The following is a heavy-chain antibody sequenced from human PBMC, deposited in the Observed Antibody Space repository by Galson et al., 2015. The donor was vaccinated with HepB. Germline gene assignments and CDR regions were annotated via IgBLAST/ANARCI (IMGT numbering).Heavy chain of an antibody. J-gene: IGHJ2*01. V-gene: IGHV3-21*01. CDR3: ARDGYCAGDCSYEKWYFDL. Sequence: SLRLSCAASGFIFSSSNMNWVRQAPGRGLEWVSSISSGGTYIYYADSVKGRFTISRDNAKTSLYLQMNSLRADDTAVYYCARDGYCAGDCSYEKWYFDLWGRGNLVTVSS. CDR2: ISSGGTYI. CDR1: GFIFSSSN. D-gene: IGHD2-21*02.